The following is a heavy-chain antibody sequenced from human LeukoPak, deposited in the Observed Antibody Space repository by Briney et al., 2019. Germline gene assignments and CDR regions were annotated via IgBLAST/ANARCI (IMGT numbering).Heavy chain of an antibody. Sequence: PGGSLRLSCAASGFTFSDYAMNWVRQAPGKGLEWVSSISSSSSYIYYADSVKGRFTISRDNSKNTLYLQMNSLRAEDTAVYYCAKVPSYIYDSSDLDYWGQGTLVTVSS. CDR1: GFTFSDYA. J-gene: IGHJ4*02. V-gene: IGHV3-21*04. CDR3: AKVPSYIYDSSDLDY. D-gene: IGHD3-22*01. CDR2: ISSSSSYI.